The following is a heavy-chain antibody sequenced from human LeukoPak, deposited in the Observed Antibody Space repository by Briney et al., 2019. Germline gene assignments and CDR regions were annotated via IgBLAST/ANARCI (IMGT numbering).Heavy chain of an antibody. CDR3: ARRSRGTGSWYYFDY. CDR1: GFTFSSYE. Sequence: WGSLRLSCAASGFTFSSYEMNWVRQAPGKGLEWVSYISNSGNTIYYADSVKGRFTISRDNAKNSLYLQMNSLRAEDTAVYYCARRSRGTGSWYYFDYWGQGTLVTVSS. J-gene: IGHJ4*02. V-gene: IGHV3-48*03. D-gene: IGHD3-10*01. CDR2: ISNSGNTI.